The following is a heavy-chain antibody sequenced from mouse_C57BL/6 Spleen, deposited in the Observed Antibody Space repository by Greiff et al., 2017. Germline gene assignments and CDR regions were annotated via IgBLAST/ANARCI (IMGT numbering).Heavy chain of an antibody. CDR1: GYAFSSSW. J-gene: IGHJ4*01. D-gene: IGHD3-2*02. CDR2: IYPGDGDT. V-gene: IGHV1-82*01. CDR3: ARAQATYYYAMDY. Sequence: VKLQESGPELVKPGASVKISCKASGYAFSSSWMNWVKQRPGKGLEWIGRIYPGDGDTNYNGKFKGKATLTADKSSSTAYMQLSSLTSEDSAVYFCARAQATYYYAMDYWGQGTSVTVSS.